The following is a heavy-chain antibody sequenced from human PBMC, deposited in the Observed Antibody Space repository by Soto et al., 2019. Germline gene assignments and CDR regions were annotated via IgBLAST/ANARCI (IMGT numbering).Heavy chain of an antibody. CDR2: ISYDGSNK. D-gene: IGHD2-2*01. CDR3: ARDLAASSRTNYYYYYGMDV. J-gene: IGHJ6*02. V-gene: IGHV3-30-3*01. Sequence: GGSLRLSCAASGFTFSSYAMHWVRQAPGKGLEWVAVISYDGSNKYYADSVKGRFTISRDNSKNTLYLQMNSLRAEDTAVYYCARDLAASSRTNYYYYYGMDVWGQGTTVTVSS. CDR1: GFTFSSYA.